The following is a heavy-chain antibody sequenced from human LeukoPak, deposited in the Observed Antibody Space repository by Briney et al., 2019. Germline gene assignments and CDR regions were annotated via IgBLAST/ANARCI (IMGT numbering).Heavy chain of an antibody. V-gene: IGHV3-21*01. CDR1: GFTFSSYS. D-gene: IGHD3-9*01. J-gene: IGHJ4*02. CDR2: ISSSSSYI. CDR3: ARVLVLTGYYFFDY. Sequence: PGGSLRLSCAASGFTFSSYSMNWVRQAPGKGLEWVSSISSSSSYIYYADSVKGRFTISRDNSKNTLYLQMNSLRAEDTAVYYCARVLVLTGYYFFDYWGQGTLVTVSS.